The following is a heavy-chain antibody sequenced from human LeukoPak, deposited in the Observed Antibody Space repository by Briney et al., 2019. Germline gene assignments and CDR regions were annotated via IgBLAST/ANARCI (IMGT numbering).Heavy chain of an antibody. Sequence: GGSLRLSCVASGFMFNKYGMSWVRQAPGKGLEWVSTISGSGGSTYYADSVKGRFTISRDNSKNTLYLQMNSLRAEDTAVYYCAKSFDYGDYPDAFDIWGQGTMVTVSS. CDR2: ISGSGGST. CDR3: AKSFDYGDYPDAFDI. D-gene: IGHD4-17*01. CDR1: GFMFNKYG. V-gene: IGHV3-23*01. J-gene: IGHJ3*02.